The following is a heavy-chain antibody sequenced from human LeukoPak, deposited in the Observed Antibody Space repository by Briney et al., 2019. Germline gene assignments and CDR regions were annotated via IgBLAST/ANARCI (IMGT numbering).Heavy chain of an antibody. V-gene: IGHV4-39*01. CDR3: ARTGPDTAMVHFDY. CDR2: ICSSGST. Sequence: PSETLSLTCTVSGGSISSSTYYWGWIRQPPGKGLEWIGSICSSGSTYYNPSIKSRGTIYADTSKNQFSLKLSSVTAADTAVYYCARTGPDTAMVHFDYWGQGTLVTVSS. D-gene: IGHD5-18*01. J-gene: IGHJ4*02. CDR1: GGSISSSTYY.